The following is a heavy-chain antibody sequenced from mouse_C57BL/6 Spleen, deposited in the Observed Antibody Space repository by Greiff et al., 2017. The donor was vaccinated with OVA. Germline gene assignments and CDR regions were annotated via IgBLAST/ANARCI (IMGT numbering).Heavy chain of an antibody. V-gene: IGHV1-54*01. CDR2: INPGSGGT. Sequence: QVQLQQSGAELVRPGTSVKVSCKASGYAFTNYLIEWVKQRPGQGLEWIGVINPGSGGTNYNEKFKGKATLTADKSSSTAYMQLSSLTSEDSAVYFCARRGGKGDAMDYWGQGTSVTVSS. J-gene: IGHJ4*01. CDR1: GYAFTNYL. D-gene: IGHD1-3*01. CDR3: ARRGGKGDAMDY.